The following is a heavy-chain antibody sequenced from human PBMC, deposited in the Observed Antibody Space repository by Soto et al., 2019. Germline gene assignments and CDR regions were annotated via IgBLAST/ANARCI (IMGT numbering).Heavy chain of an antibody. CDR2: ITGGNT. J-gene: IGHJ4*01. CDR1: GFIIGSYG. Sequence: GGSLRLSCAAFGFIIGSYGMGWVRQAPGKGLEWGSIITGGNTYYAASVKGRFTISRDNYKNTLYLQMGSLRAEDTALYYCVKDNERGGYSSDFDSWDHGSLVTLSS. CDR3: VKDNERGGYSSDFDS. D-gene: IGHD5-18*01. V-gene: IGHV3-23*01.